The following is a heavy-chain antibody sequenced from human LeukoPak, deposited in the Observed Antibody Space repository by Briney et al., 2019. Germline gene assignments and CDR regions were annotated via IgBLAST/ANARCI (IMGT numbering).Heavy chain of an antibody. J-gene: IGHJ3*02. CDR2: ISAYNGNT. V-gene: IGHV1-18*01. CDR3: AREAYYYDSSGYYSAIDAFDI. CDR1: GYTFTSYG. D-gene: IGHD3-22*01. Sequence: ASVKVSCKASGYTFTSYGISWVRQAPGQGLAWMGWISAYNGNTNYAQKLQGRVTMTTDTSTSTAYMELRSLRSDDTAVYYCAREAYYYDSSGYYSAIDAFDIWGQGTMVTVSS.